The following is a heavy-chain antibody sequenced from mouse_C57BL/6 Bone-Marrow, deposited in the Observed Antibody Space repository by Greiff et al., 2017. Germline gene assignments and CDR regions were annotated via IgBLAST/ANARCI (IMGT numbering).Heavy chain of an antibody. D-gene: IGHD1-1*01. Sequence: VQLPQSGAELARPGASVKMSCKASGYTFSSYTMHWVKQRPGQGLEWIGYINPSSGYTKYNQKFKDKATLTADKSSSTAYMQLSSLTSEDSAVYYCARSTTVPFDYWGQGTTLTVSS. V-gene: IGHV1-4*01. CDR1: GYTFSSYT. CDR2: INPSSGYT. J-gene: IGHJ2*01. CDR3: ARSTTVPFDY.